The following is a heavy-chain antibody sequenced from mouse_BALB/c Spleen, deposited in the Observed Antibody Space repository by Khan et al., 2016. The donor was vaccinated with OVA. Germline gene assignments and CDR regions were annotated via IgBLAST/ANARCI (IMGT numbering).Heavy chain of an antibody. V-gene: IGHV5-6*01. D-gene: IGHD4-1*01. CDR1: GFTFSSYS. J-gene: IGHJ3*01. CDR3: AAHLTGSFAY. Sequence: EVKLMESGGDLVKPGGSLKLSCAASGFTFSSYSMSWVRQTPDKRLEWVASISSGGDYTYYPDSVKGRFTISRDNAKNTLYLQMSDLKAEDTAMYYWAAHLTGSFAYWGQGTLVTVSA. CDR2: ISSGGDYT.